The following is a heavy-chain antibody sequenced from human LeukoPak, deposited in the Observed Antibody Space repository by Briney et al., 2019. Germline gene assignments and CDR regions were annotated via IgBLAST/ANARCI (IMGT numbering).Heavy chain of an antibody. CDR3: AKDRQWLKAFDY. Sequence: GGSLRLSCAASGFTFSSYAMSWVRQAPGKGLEWVSAISGSGGSTYYADSVKGRFTISRDNSKNTLYLQMNSLRADDTAVYYCAKDRQWLKAFDYWGQGTLVTVSS. J-gene: IGHJ4*02. D-gene: IGHD6-19*01. CDR1: GFTFSSYA. V-gene: IGHV3-23*01. CDR2: ISGSGGST.